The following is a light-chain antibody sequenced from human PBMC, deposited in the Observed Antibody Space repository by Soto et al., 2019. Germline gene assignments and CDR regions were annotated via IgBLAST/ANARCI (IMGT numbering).Light chain of an antibody. J-gene: IGKJ4*01. CDR1: QSVSSY. CDR2: DAS. V-gene: IGKV3-11*01. Sequence: EIVLTQSPATLSLSPGERATLSCRASQSVSSYFAWYPQKPGQAPIVSIYDASNRATDVPARFSGSGPGTNLPVPIFRLTFEDVAVCSCELRGNWRLIFGGGTKVEIK. CDR3: ELRGNWRLI.